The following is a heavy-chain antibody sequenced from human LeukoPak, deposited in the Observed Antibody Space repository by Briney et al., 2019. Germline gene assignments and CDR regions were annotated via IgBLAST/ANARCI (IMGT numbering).Heavy chain of an antibody. CDR1: GGSISSGGYY. J-gene: IGHJ4*02. CDR2: IYYSGST. V-gene: IGHV4-61*08. CDR3: ARVSVGMVRGVYFDY. Sequence: SETLSLTCTVSGGSISSGGYYWSWIRQPPGKGLEWIGYIYYSGSTNYNPSLKSRVTISVDTSKNQFSLKLSSVTAADTAVYYCARVSVGMVRGVYFDYWGQGTLVTVSS. D-gene: IGHD3-10*01.